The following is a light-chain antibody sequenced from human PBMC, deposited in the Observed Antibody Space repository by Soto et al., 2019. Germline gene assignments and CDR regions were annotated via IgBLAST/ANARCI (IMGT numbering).Light chain of an antibody. J-gene: IGKJ2*01. CDR2: DAF. V-gene: IGKV1-5*01. Sequence: DIQMTQSPSTLSPSVGDTVTITCRARQSISSWLAWYQQNAGKAPRLLICDAFDLESGVPSRFGGSGAGTEFTLTISSLQADEFAPYYCQQYLTDTFGRGTNQEIK. CDR3: QQYLTDT. CDR1: QSISSW.